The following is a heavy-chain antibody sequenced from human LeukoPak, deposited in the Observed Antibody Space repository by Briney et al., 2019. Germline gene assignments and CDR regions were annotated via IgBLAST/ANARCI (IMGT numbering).Heavy chain of an antibody. Sequence: GGSLRLSCAASGFTFSSYGMLWVRQAPGKGLEWVAFIRYDGSNKYYADSVKGRFTISRDNAKNTLYLQMNSLRAEDTAVYYCARDSLATVSSWGQGTLVTVSS. V-gene: IGHV3-30*02. CDR1: GFTFSSYG. D-gene: IGHD5-24*01. J-gene: IGHJ5*02. CDR2: IRYDGSNK. CDR3: ARDSLATVSS.